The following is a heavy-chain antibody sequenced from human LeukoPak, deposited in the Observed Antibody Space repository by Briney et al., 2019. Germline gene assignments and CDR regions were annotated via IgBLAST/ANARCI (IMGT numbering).Heavy chain of an antibody. V-gene: IGHV3-74*01. J-gene: IGHJ4*02. CDR2: ITNDGSST. CDR1: GLTFSSHW. CDR3: ARGPNSNWSGLDF. D-gene: IGHD6-6*01. Sequence: GGSLRLSCAASGLTFSSHWMHWVRQAPGKGLVWVSRITNDGSSTTYADSVKGRFTISRDNAKNTLYLQVNNLRAEDTAVYYCARGPNSNWSGLDFWGQGTLLTVSS.